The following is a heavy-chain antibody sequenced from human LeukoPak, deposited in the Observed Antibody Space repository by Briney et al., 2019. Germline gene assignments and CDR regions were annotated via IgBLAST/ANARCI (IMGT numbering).Heavy chain of an antibody. CDR1: GFTFSSYA. Sequence: QPGGSLRLSCAASGFTFSSYAMSWVRQAPGKGLEWVSAISGSGGTTYYVDSVKGRFTISRDNSKNTLYLQMNSLRAEDTAVYYCAKDIVVVPAGDVFDIWGQGTMVTVSS. D-gene: IGHD2-2*01. CDR2: ISGSGGTT. CDR3: AKDIVVVPAGDVFDI. V-gene: IGHV3-23*01. J-gene: IGHJ3*02.